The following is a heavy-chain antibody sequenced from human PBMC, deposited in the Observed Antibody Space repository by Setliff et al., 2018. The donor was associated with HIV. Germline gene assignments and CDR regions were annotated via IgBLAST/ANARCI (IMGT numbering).Heavy chain of an antibody. V-gene: IGHV1-18*01. J-gene: IGHJ4*02. CDR2: ISGYNSNS. CDR1: GFSFTSFG. D-gene: IGHD4-17*01. CDR3: ATSSPPDDYGDLGGIDH. Sequence: ASVKVSCKGSGFSFTSFGITWVRQAPGQGLEWMGWISGYNSNSNYAQKFQDRVTMTTDPFTSTAYMDLRSLTSDDTAVYFCATSSPPDDYGDLGGIDHWGQGTLVTVSS.